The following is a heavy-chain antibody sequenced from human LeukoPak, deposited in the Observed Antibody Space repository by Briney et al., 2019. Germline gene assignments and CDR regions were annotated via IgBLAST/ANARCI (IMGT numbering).Heavy chain of an antibody. J-gene: IGHJ6*03. D-gene: IGHD3-3*01. V-gene: IGHV3-48*04. CDR3: ARDGHGDFWRARRTYYMDV. Sequence: GGSLRLSCAASGFTFSSYSMNWVRQAPGKGVGWVSYISSSSSTIYYADSVKGRFTISRDNAKNSLYLQMNSLRAEDTAVYYCARDGHGDFWRARRTYYMDVWGKGTTVTVSS. CDR1: GFTFSSYS. CDR2: ISSSSSTI.